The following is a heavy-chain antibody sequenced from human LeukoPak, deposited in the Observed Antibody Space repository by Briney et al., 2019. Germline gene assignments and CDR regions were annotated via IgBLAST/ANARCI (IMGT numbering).Heavy chain of an antibody. CDR2: IWYDGSNK. Sequence: GGSLRLSCAASGFTFSTYGMHWVRQAPGKGLEWGALIWYDGSNKYYADSVKGRFTISRDNSKNTLYLQMNSLRAEDTAVYYCAKDLRYYDFWSGLADYWGQGTLVTVSS. CDR1: GFTFSTYG. J-gene: IGHJ4*02. CDR3: AKDLRYYDFWSGLADY. V-gene: IGHV3-30*02. D-gene: IGHD3-3*01.